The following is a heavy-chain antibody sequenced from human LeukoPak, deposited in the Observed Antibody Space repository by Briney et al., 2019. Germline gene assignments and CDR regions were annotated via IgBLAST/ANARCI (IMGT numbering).Heavy chain of an antibody. CDR3: ARAEGGYDFWGGYYTRLVYYYYGMDV. V-gene: IGHV3-30-3*01. Sequence: GGSLRLSCAASGFTFSSYAMHWVRQAPGKGLEWVAVISYDGSNKYYADSVKGRFTISRDNSKNTLYLQMNSLRAEDTAVYYCARAEGGYDFWGGYYTRLVYYYYGMDVWGQGTLVTVSS. D-gene: IGHD3-3*01. CDR2: ISYDGSNK. J-gene: IGHJ6*02. CDR1: GFTFSSYA.